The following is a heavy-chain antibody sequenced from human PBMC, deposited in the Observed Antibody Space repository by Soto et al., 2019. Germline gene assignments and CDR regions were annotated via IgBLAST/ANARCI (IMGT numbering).Heavy chain of an antibody. Sequence: GGSLRLSCAASGFTFSKYAMTWARQAPGKGLEWVSAISYNGGGTYYVDSVKGRFTVSRDNSKNSLYLQIHSRKPEETAVYYCANDRVPNDGNGYYSIRTGSCGQLTVVTGSS. CDR1: GFTFSKYA. J-gene: IGHJ5*02. D-gene: IGHD3-22*01. CDR2: ISYNGGGT. CDR3: ANDRVPNDGNGYYSIRTGS. V-gene: IGHV3-23*01.